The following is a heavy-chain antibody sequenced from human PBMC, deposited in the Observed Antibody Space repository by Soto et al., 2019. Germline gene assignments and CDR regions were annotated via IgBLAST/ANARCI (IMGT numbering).Heavy chain of an antibody. J-gene: IGHJ3*02. CDR1: GFTFRNYA. V-gene: IGHV3-30-3*01. Sequence: PGGSLRLSCAASGFTFRNYAMHWVRQAPGQGLEWVAVISYNGNNYYYADSVRGRFTVSRDNSQNMVFLQMNSLRLEDAALYYCARESEAFDIWGQGTVVTVSS. CDR2: ISYNGNNY. CDR3: ARESEAFDI.